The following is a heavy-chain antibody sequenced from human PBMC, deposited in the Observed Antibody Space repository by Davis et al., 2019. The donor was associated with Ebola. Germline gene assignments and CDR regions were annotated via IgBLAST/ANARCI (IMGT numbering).Heavy chain of an antibody. Sequence: GKSLKISCAASGFTFSSYSMNWVRQAPGKGLEWISDITSDGTSTSYADSVKGRFTISRDNANNLLYLQMNSRRDEDPAGYYCARPGRKTPPGYGGQGTLVTVSS. V-gene: IGHV3-48*02. J-gene: IGHJ4*02. CDR3: ARPGRKTPPGY. CDR2: ITSDGTST. CDR1: GFTFSSYS.